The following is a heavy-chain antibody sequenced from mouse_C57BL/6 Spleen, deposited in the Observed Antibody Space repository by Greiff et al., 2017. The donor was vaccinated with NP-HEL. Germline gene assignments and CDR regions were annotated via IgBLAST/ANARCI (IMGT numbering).Heavy chain of an antibody. V-gene: IGHV1-74*01. CDR2: IHPSDSDP. CDR3: AMRRAYYGNYFDY. J-gene: IGHJ2*01. Sequence: QVQLQQPGAELVKPGASVKVSCKASGYTFTSYWMHWVKQRPGQGLEWIGRIHPSDSDPNYNQKFTGKATLTVDKSSSPAYMQLSSLTSEDTAVYYCAMRRAYYGNYFDYWGQGTTLTVSS. CDR1: GYTFTSYW. D-gene: IGHD2-1*01.